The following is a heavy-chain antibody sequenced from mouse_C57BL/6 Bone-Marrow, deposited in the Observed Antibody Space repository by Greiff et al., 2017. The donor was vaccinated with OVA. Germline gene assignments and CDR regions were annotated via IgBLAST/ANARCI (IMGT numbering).Heavy chain of an antibody. CDR2: IYPRSGNT. Sequence: QVQLQESGAELARPGASVELSCKASGYSFTSSGISWVKQRTGKSLEWIGEIYPRSGNTYYNEKFKGKATLNADKSSSTAYMALRSLTSEDSAVYFCGRQLDHGSWPFDLWCAGTPATVS. J-gene: IGHJ1*01. CDR1: GYSFTSSG. V-gene: IGHV1-81*01. D-gene: IGHD4-1*02. CDR3: GRQLDHGSWPFDL.